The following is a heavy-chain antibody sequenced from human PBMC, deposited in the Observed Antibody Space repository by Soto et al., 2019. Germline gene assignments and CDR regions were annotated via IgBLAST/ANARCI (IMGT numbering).Heavy chain of an antibody. D-gene: IGHD1-26*01. CDR1: GGSISSGGYS. CDR3: ARETRGAYIDY. V-gene: IGHV4-30-2*01. CDR2: IYHSGST. Sequence: SETLSLTCAVSGGSISSGGYSWSWIRQPPGKGLEWIGYIYHSGSTYYNPSLKSRVTISVDRSKNQFSLKLSSVTAADTAVYYCARETRGAYIDYWGQGTLVTVSS. J-gene: IGHJ4*02.